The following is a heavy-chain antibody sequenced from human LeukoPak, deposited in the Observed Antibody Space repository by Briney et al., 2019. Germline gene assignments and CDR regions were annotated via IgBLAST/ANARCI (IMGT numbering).Heavy chain of an antibody. J-gene: IGHJ4*02. CDR1: GFTFSSYA. CDR3: AKPSQGYCSSTSCYPPPDY. CDR2: ISGSGGST. V-gene: IGHV3-23*01. Sequence: GGSLRLSCAASGFTFSSYAMSWVRQAPGKGLEWVSAISGSGGSTYYADSVKGRFTVSRDNSKNTLYLQMNSLRAEDTAVYYCAKPSQGYCSSTSCYPPPDYWGQGTLVTVSS. D-gene: IGHD2-2*01.